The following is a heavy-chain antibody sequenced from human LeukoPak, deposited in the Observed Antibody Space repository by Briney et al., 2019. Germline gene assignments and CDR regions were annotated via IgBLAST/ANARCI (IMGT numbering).Heavy chain of an antibody. J-gene: IGHJ4*02. CDR2: IYYSGST. D-gene: IGHD6-13*01. CDR1: GGSISSSSYY. V-gene: IGHV4-39*07. CDR3: ARVGVYSNLIDY. Sequence: PSETLSLTCTVSGGSISSSSYYWGWIRQPPGKGLEWIGSIYYSGSTYYNPSLKSRVTISVDTSKNQFSLKLSSVTAADTAVYYCARVGVYSNLIDYWGQGTLVTVSS.